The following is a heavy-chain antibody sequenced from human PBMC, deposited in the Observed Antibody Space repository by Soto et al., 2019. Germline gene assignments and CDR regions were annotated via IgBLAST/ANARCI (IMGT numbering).Heavy chain of an antibody. CDR3: ARGQYCSGGSSYSEPFPY. V-gene: IGHV4-30-2*01. J-gene: IGHJ4*02. Sequence: SETLSLTCTVSGDSITSGGYLWTWIRQPPGQGLEWLGHIHHSGRTYYSPSLKSRVTISMDGSNNRFSLRLTSVTAADTAVYYCARGQYCSGGSSYSEPFPYWGQRPPVIASS. CDR1: GDSITSGGYL. D-gene: IGHD2-15*01. CDR2: IHHSGRT.